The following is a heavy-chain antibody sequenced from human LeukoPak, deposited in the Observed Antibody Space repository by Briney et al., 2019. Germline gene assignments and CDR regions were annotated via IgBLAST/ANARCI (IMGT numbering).Heavy chain of an antibody. V-gene: IGHV3-30*01. J-gene: IGHJ4*02. CDR3: ARDVKTYCGGGCYWDY. D-gene: IGHD2-21*02. CDR2: IHYDGSDK. Sequence: AGSLRLSRPASRFTFSSYAMHWVRQPPGKGLEWVALIHYDGSDKYYADSVKGRFTISRDNSKNTLYLQMNSLRADDTAVYYCARDVKTYCGGGCYWDYWGQGTLVSVSS. CDR1: RFTFSSYA.